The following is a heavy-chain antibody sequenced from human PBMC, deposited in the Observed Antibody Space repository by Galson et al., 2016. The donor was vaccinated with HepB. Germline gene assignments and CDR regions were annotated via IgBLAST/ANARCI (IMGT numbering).Heavy chain of an antibody. J-gene: IGHJ4*02. D-gene: IGHD3-9*01. Sequence: EINQSGTTNYNPSLKSRVTISVDTSKSQFSLKLSSVTAADTAVYFCARVGTYVRYFDWLLERYFDYWGQGTLVIVSS. CDR2: INQSGTT. V-gene: IGHV4-34*01. CDR3: ARVGTYVRYFDWLLERYFDY.